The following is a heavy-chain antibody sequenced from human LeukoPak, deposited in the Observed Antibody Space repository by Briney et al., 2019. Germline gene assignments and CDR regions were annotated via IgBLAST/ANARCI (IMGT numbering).Heavy chain of an antibody. V-gene: IGHV3-30*04. CDR2: ISYDGSNK. CDR1: GFTFSSYA. D-gene: IGHD3-16*01. Sequence: GGSLRLSCAASGFTFSSYAMHWVRQAPGKGLEWVAVISYDGSNKYYADSVKGRFTISRDNSKNTLYLQMNSLRAEDTAVYYCAKVRWGSDNALDSWGQGTLVTGSS. J-gene: IGHJ4*02. CDR3: AKVRWGSDNALDS.